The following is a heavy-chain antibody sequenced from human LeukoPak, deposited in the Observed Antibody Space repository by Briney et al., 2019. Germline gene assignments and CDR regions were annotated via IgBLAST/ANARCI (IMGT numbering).Heavy chain of an antibody. J-gene: IGHJ4*02. CDR2: ISYDGSNK. Sequence: GGSLRLSCAASGFTFSSYAMHWVRQAPGKGLEWVAVISYDGSNKYYADSVKGRFTISRDNSKNTLYLQMNSLRAEDTAVYYCARDSGSPWGVPAAILTYWGQGTLVTVSS. V-gene: IGHV3-30-3*01. D-gene: IGHD2-2*02. CDR1: GFTFSSYA. CDR3: ARDSGSPWGVPAAILTY.